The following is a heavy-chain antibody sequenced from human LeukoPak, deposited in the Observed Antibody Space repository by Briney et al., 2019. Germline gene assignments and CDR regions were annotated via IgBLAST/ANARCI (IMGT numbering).Heavy chain of an antibody. CDR3: ARGGISNLGGSLLY. Sequence: SETLSLTCTVSGGSISSYYWSWIRQPPGKGLEWIGYIYYSGSTNYNPSLKSRVTISVDTSKNQFSLKLSSVTAADTAVYYCARGGISNLGGSLLYWGQGTLVTVSS. CDR2: IYYSGST. D-gene: IGHD2-15*01. CDR1: GGSISSYY. V-gene: IGHV4-59*12. J-gene: IGHJ4*02.